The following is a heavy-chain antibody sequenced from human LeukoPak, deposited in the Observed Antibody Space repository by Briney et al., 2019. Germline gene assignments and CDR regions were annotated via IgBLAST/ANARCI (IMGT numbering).Heavy chain of an antibody. D-gene: IGHD2-2*02. CDR1: GGSLSGYY. J-gene: IGHJ6*03. V-gene: IGHV4-34*01. Sequence: SETLSLTCAVYGGSLSGYYWSWIRQPPGKGLEWIGEINHNGSTNYNPSLKSRVTISVDTSKNQFSLKLSSVTAADTAVYYCARENIVVVPAAIWYYYYYMDVWGKGTTVTVSS. CDR3: ARENIVVVPAAIWYYYYYMDV. CDR2: INHNGST.